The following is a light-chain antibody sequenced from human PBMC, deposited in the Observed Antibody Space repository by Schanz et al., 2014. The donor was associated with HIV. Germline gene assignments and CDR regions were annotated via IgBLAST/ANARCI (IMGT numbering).Light chain of an antibody. CDR2: EVN. Sequence: QSALTQPASVSGSPGQSITISCTGTSSDVGGYNYVSWYQQHPGKAPKLIISEVNKRPSGVPDRFSGSKSGNTASLTVSGLQAEDEADYYCSSYAGSNRVFGGGTKLTVL. J-gene: IGLJ2*01. CDR3: SSYAGSNRV. CDR1: SSDVGGYNY. V-gene: IGLV2-8*01.